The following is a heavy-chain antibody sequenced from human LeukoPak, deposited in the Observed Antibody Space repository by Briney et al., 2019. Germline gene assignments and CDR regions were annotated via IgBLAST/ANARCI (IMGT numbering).Heavy chain of an antibody. D-gene: IGHD7-27*01. CDR3: AQNWGSYYFDY. CDR1: GFTFSSYA. Sequence: GGSLRLSCAASGFTFSSYAMSWVRQAPGKGLEWVSAISGSGGSTYYADSVKGRFTISRDNSKNTLYLQMNSLRAEDTAVSYCAQNWGSYYFDYWGQGTLVTVSS. V-gene: IGHV3-23*01. CDR2: ISGSGGST. J-gene: IGHJ4*02.